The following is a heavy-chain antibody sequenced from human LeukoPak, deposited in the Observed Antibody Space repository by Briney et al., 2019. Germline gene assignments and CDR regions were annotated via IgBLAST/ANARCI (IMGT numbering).Heavy chain of an antibody. CDR3: ARGPWDC. J-gene: IGHJ4*02. CDR2: IYNDGST. V-gene: IGHV3-53*05. CDR1: GFAVSRNY. Sequence: PGGSLRLSCAASGFAVSRNYMTWVRQAPGKGLEWVSVIYNDGSTFYADSVKGRFTISRDNAKNTVYLQMNSLRVEDTAVYYCARGPWDCWGQGTLVTVPS.